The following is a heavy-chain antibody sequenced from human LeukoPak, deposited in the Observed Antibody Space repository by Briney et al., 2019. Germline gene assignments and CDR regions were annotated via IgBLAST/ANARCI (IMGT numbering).Heavy chain of an antibody. V-gene: IGHV1-2*02. J-gene: IGHJ4*02. Sequence: WASVKVSCKASGYTFTGYYMHWVRQAPGQGLEWMGWINPNSGGTNYAQKFQGRVTMTRDTSISTAYMELSRLRSDDTAVYYCARVSYYHDSSGYYLFDYWGQGTLVTVSS. CDR2: INPNSGGT. CDR1: GYTFTGYY. CDR3: ARVSYYHDSSGYYLFDY. D-gene: IGHD3-22*01.